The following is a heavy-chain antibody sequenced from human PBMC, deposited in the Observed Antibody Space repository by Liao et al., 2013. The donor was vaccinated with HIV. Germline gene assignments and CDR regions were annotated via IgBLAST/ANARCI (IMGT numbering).Heavy chain of an antibody. CDR1: GGSISSGDYY. J-gene: IGHJ6*03. CDR3: AREGCSSTSCYYYYYYMDV. CDR2: IYTSGST. V-gene: IGHV4-61*02. D-gene: IGHD2-2*01. Sequence: QVQLQESGPGLVKPSQTLSLTCTVSGGSISSGDYYWSWIRQPPGKGLEWIGRIYTSGSTNYNPSLKSRVTISVDTSKNQFSLKLSSVTAADTAVYYCAREGCSSTSCYYYYYYMDVWGKGTTVTVSS.